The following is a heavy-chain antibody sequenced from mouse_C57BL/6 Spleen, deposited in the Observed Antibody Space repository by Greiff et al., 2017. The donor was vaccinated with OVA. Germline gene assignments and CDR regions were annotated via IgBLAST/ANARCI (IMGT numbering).Heavy chain of an antibody. CDR3: ARDYYGVAY. Sequence: EVQLQQSGPVLVKPGASVKMSCKASGYTFTDYYMNWVKQSHGKSLEWIGVINPYNGGTSYNQKFKGKATLTVDKSSSTAYMELNSLTSEDSAVYYCARDYYGVAYWGQGTLVTVSA. CDR1: GYTFTDYY. D-gene: IGHD1-1*01. V-gene: IGHV1-19*01. J-gene: IGHJ3*01. CDR2: INPYNGGT.